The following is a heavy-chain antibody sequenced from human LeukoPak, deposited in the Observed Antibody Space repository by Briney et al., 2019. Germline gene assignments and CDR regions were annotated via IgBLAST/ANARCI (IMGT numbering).Heavy chain of an antibody. J-gene: IGHJ5*02. CDR2: IIPIFGTA. D-gene: IGHD2-2*01. Sequence: SVKVSCKASGGTFSSYAISWVRQAPGQGLEWMGGIIPIFGTANYAQKFQGRVTITADESTSTAYMELSSLRSEDTAVYYCARQYQPLINWFDPWGQGTLVTVSS. V-gene: IGHV1-69*01. CDR3: ARQYQPLINWFDP. CDR1: GGTFSSYA.